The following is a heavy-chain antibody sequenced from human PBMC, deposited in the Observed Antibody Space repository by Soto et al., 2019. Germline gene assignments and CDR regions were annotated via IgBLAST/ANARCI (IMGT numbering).Heavy chain of an antibody. CDR2: ISSSGGST. D-gene: IGHD5-18*01. J-gene: IGHJ4*02. Sequence: EVQLLESGGGLVQPGGSLRLSCAASGFTFSSYAKSWVRQAAEKGLEWVSTISSSGGSTYYADSVKGRFTISRDNSKNTLYLQMNSLRAEDTAVYHCAKDLGNSYGQYYLGQGTLVTVSS. V-gene: IGHV3-23*01. CDR3: AKDLGNSYGQYY. CDR1: GFTFSSYA.